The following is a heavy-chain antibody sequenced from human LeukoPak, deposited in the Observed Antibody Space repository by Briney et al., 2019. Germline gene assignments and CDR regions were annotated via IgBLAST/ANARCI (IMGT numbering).Heavy chain of an antibody. V-gene: IGHV1-2*02. D-gene: IGHD2-15*01. J-gene: IGHJ4*02. CDR1: GYIFTGYY. CDR3: ARLIEGSSVDY. Sequence: GASVKVSCKASGYIFTGYYVHWVRHAPGQGLEWMGWINPYSGGTNYAQKFQGRVTMTRDTSISTIYMELSSLKSDDTAIYYCARLIEGSSVDYWGQGTLVTVSS. CDR2: INPYSGGT.